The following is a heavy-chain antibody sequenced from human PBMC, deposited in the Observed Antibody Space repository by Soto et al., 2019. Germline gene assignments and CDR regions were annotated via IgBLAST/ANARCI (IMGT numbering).Heavy chain of an antibody. CDR1: GYTFTSYA. D-gene: IGHD3-10*01. V-gene: IGHV1-3*01. Sequence: ASVKVSCKASGYTFTSYAMHWVRQAPGQRLEWMGWINAGNGNTKYSQKFQGRVTITRDTSASTAYMELSSLRSEDTAVYYCARVISLLWFGELSSFDYWGQGTLVTVSS. CDR3: ARVISLLWFGELSSFDY. J-gene: IGHJ4*02. CDR2: INAGNGNT.